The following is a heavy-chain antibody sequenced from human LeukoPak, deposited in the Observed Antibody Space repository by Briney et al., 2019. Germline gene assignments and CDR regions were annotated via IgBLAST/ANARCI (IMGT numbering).Heavy chain of an antibody. D-gene: IGHD6-13*01. Sequence: GGSLRLSCAASGFTFSSFSMNWVRQAPGKGLEWVSYISSSSSTIYYADSVKGRFTISRDNAKNSLYLQMNSLRAEDTALYHCARTVGSSSWYPGWFDPWGQGTLVTVSS. V-gene: IGHV3-48*04. CDR3: ARTVGSSSWYPGWFDP. CDR2: ISSSSSTI. J-gene: IGHJ5*02. CDR1: GFTFSSFS.